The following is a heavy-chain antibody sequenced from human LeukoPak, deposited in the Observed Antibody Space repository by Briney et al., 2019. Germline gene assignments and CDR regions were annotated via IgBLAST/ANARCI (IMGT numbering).Heavy chain of an antibody. CDR1: GYTFTGYD. CDR2: INPNGGGT. J-gene: IGHJ5*02. V-gene: IGHV1-2*02. D-gene: IGHD2-2*02. Sequence: ASVKVSCKASGYTFTGYDIHWVRQAPGQGLEWMGWINPNGGGTKYAQRFQGRVTMTRDTSISTAYMELNKLRSDDTAFYYCARVGCSDISCYTWFDPWGQGILVTVSS. CDR3: ARVGCSDISCYTWFDP.